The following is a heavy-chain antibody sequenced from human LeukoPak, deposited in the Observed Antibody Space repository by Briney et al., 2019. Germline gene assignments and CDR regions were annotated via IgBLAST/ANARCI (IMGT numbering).Heavy chain of an antibody. J-gene: IGHJ6*03. V-gene: IGHV4-4*09. CDR1: GGSISSYY. CDR3: VRLTAARYYYYYYYMDV. CDR2: IYTSGST. Sequence: SETLSLTCTVSGGSISSYYWSWIRQPPGKGLEWIGYIYTSGSTNYNPSLKSRVTISVDTSKNQFSLKLSSVTAADTAVYYCVRLTAARYYYYYYYMDVWGKGTTVTVSS. D-gene: IGHD6-6*01.